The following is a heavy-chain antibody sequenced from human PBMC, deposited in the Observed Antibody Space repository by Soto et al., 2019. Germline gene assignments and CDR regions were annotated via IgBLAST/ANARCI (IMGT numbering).Heavy chain of an antibody. CDR2: ISAYNGNT. CDR3: ARDASNGDSKLCYYYSYIDV. Sequence: RASVKVSCKASGYTFTSYGISWVRQAPGQGLEWMGWISAYNGNTNYAQKLQGRVTMTTDTSTSTAYMELRSLRSDDAAVYYCARDASNGDSKLCYYYSYIDVWDKRTTVTVSS. CDR1: GYTFTSYG. D-gene: IGHD4-17*01. J-gene: IGHJ6*03. V-gene: IGHV1-18*01.